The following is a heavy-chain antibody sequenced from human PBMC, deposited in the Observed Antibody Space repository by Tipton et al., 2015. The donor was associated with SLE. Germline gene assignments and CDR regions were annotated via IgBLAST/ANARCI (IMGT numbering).Heavy chain of an antibody. CDR3: AGGLGNFDY. Sequence: SLRLSCAASGFTFSSYSMNWVRQAPGKGLEWVSYISSSSSTIYYADSVKGRLTISRHNSKNTLYLQMNSLRAEDTAVYYCAGGLGNFDYWGQGTLVTVSS. V-gene: IGHV3-48*01. CDR2: ISSSSSTI. J-gene: IGHJ4*02. D-gene: IGHD3/OR15-3a*01. CDR1: GFTFSSYS.